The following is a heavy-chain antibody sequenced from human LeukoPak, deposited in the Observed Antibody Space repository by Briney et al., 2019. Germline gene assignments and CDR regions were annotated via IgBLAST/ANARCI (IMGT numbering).Heavy chain of an antibody. J-gene: IGHJ4*02. CDR3: AREDPYIVALPADGRYFDC. V-gene: IGHV3-30-3*01. CDR1: GFTFTTYS. D-gene: IGHD2-2*01. Sequence: GGSLRLSCAASGFTFTTYSMHWVRQAPGKGLEWVAVISGDGNIKWTADSVKGRFTISRDNSKNTLYLQMNSLRAEDTAVYYCAREDPYIVALPADGRYFDCWGQGTLVAVSS. CDR2: ISGDGNIK.